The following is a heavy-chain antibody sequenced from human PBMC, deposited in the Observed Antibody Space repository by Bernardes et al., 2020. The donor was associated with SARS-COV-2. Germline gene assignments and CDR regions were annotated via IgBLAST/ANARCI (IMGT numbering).Heavy chain of an antibody. D-gene: IGHD6-13*01. CDR3: ARETGYSSSWSSYYFDY. Sequence: SETLSLTCTVSGGSISSYYWSWIRQPPGKGLEWIGYIYYSGSTNYNPSLKSRITISVDTSKNQFSLKLSSVTAADTAVYYCARETGYSSSWSSYYFDYWGQGTLVTVSS. J-gene: IGHJ4*02. CDR1: GGSISSYY. V-gene: IGHV4-59*01. CDR2: IYYSGST.